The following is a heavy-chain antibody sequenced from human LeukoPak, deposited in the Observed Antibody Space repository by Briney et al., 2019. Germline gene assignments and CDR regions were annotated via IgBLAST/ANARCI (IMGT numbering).Heavy chain of an antibody. J-gene: IGHJ4*02. CDR3: ARDFPDYYDSTTY. D-gene: IGHD3-22*01. CDR2: ISSSSSSI. Sequence: TGGSLRLSCAASGFTFSSYSMNWVRQAPGKGLEWVSSISSSSSSIYYTDSVKGRFTISRDNAKNSLYLQMNSLRAEDTAVYYRARDFPDYYDSTTYWGQGTLVTVSS. CDR1: GFTFSSYS. V-gene: IGHV3-21*01.